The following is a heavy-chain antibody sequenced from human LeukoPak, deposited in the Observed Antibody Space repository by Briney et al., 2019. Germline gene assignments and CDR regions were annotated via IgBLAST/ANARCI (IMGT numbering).Heavy chain of an antibody. Sequence: GASVKVSCQASGYTFTGYYMHWVRQAPGQGPEWMGWINPYSGGTNYAQKFQGRVTMTRDMSTSTVYMELSSVRSEDTALHYCARDMPPKVGPNMYKSPGYFDYWGQGTLVTVSS. CDR1: GYTFTGYY. CDR2: INPYSGGT. CDR3: ARDMPPKVGPNMYKSPGYFDY. V-gene: IGHV1-2*02. J-gene: IGHJ4*02. D-gene: IGHD1-26*01.